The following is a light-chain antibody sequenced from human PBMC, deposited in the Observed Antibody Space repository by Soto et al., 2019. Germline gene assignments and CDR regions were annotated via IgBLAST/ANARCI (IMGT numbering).Light chain of an antibody. J-gene: IGKJ4*01. V-gene: IGKV1D-12*01. Sequence: DIQMTQSPSSVSASVGDRVTITCRASQGISSWLDWYQQKAGKAPKLLIYAASSLQSGVPSRFSGSGSGTDFTLTISSLQPEDFATYYCQQANSFPLTFGGGTKVEIK. CDR3: QQANSFPLT. CDR2: AAS. CDR1: QGISSW.